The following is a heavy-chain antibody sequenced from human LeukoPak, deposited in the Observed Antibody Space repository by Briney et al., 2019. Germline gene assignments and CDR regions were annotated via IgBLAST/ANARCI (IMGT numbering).Heavy chain of an antibody. Sequence: ASVKVSCKASGYTFTSYGISWVRQAPGQGLEWMGWISAYNGNTNYAQKLQGRVTMTTDTSTSTAYMELRSLRSDDTAVYYCARAGCSSTSCYPSVGVNWFDPWGQGTLVTVSS. CDR2: ISAYNGNT. CDR1: GYTFTSYG. V-gene: IGHV1-18*01. D-gene: IGHD2-2*01. CDR3: ARAGCSSTSCYPSVGVNWFDP. J-gene: IGHJ5*02.